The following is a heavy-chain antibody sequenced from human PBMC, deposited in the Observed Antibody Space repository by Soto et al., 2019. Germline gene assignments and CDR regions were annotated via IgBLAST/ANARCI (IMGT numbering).Heavy chain of an antibody. CDR1: GFTFSSYW. D-gene: IGHD3-3*01. J-gene: IGHJ6*02. CDR3: ARVFGGYDFWSGYYSYYYYGMDV. V-gene: IGHV3-74*01. CDR2: INSDGSST. Sequence: GGSLRLSCAASGFTFSSYWMHWVRQAPGKGLVWVSRINSDGSSTSYADSVKGRFTISRDNAKNTLYLQMNSLRAEDTAVYYCARVFGGYDFWSGYYSYYYYGMDVWGQGTTVTVSS.